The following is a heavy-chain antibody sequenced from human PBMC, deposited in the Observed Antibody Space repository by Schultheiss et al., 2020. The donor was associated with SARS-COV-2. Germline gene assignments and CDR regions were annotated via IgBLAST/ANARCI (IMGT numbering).Heavy chain of an antibody. CDR3: ARAEHAGTSGDY. CDR2: ISSSSSYI. CDR1: GFTFSSYW. Sequence: GGSLRLSCAASGFTFSSYWMHWVRQAPGKGLEWVSSISSSSSYIYYADSVKGRFTISRDNAKNTLYLQMNSLRAEDTAVYYCARAEHAGTSGDYWGQGTLVTVSS. D-gene: IGHD6-13*01. V-gene: IGHV3-21*01. J-gene: IGHJ4*02.